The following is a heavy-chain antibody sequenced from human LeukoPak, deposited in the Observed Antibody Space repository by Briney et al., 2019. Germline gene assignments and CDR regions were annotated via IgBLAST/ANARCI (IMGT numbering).Heavy chain of an antibody. D-gene: IGHD6-13*01. CDR3: ARQHESGIALYFDY. V-gene: IGHV4-39*01. CDR2: IYYSGST. Sequence: PSETLSLTCTVSGGSISSSSYYWGWIRQPPGKGLEWIGSIYYSGSTYYNPSLKSRVTISVDTSKNQFSLKLSSVTAADTAVYYCARQHESGIALYFDYWGQRTLVTVSS. CDR1: GGSISSSSYY. J-gene: IGHJ4*02.